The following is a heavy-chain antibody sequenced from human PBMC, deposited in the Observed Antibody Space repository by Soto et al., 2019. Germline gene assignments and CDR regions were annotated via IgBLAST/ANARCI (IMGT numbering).Heavy chain of an antibody. V-gene: IGHV3-48*02. D-gene: IGHD3-16*02. CDR3: ARERGGSYHDY. J-gene: IGHJ4*02. CDR2: ISGSSGII. CDR1: GFTFSLYT. Sequence: EVQLVESGGGLVQPGGSLRLSCAASGFTFSLYTMNWVRQAPGKGLEWVSYISGSSGIIYYADSVKGRFTISRDNAKNSLFLQMNSLRDDDTAVYYCARERGGSYHDYWGQGTLVTVSS.